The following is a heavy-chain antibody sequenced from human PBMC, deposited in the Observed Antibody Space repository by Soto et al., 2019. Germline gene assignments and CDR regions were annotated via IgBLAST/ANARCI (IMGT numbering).Heavy chain of an antibody. J-gene: IGHJ3*02. V-gene: IGHV6-1*01. CDR3: ARSDAQWLVEAFDI. CDR2: TYYRSKWYN. Sequence: PSQTLSLTCAISGDSFSSNSAAWNWIRQSPSRGLEWLGRTYYRSKWYNDYAVSVKSRITINPDTSKNQFSLQLNSVTPEDTAVYYCARSDAQWLVEAFDIWGQGTMVTVSS. CDR1: GDSFSSNSAA. D-gene: IGHD6-19*01.